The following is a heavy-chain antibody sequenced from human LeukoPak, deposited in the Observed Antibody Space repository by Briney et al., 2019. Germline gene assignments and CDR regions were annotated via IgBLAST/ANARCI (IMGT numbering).Heavy chain of an antibody. V-gene: IGHV1-24*01. D-gene: IGHD2-2*01. CDR2: FDPEDGET. Sequence: GASVKVSCKVSGYTLTELSMHRVRQAPGKGLEWMGGFDPEDGETIYAQKFQGRVTMTEDTSTDTAYMELSSLRSEDTAVYYCARGLVKPATYCSSRTCPPVYWGQGTLVTVSS. CDR3: ARGLVKPATYCSSRTCPPVY. CDR1: GYTLTELS. J-gene: IGHJ4*02.